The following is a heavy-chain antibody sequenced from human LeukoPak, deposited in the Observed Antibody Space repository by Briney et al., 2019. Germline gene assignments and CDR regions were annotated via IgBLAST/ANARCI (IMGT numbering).Heavy chain of an antibody. CDR1: GGSISSGGYY. CDR3: ARDSTSGYGMDV. CDR2: IYYSGST. J-gene: IGHJ6*02. D-gene: IGHD2-2*01. V-gene: IGHV4-31*03. Sequence: SSETLSLTCTVSGGSISSGGYYWSWIRQHPGKGLEWIGYIYYSGSTYYNPSLKSRVTISVDTSKNQFSLKLSSVTAADTAVYYCARDSTSGYGMDVWGQGTTVTVSS.